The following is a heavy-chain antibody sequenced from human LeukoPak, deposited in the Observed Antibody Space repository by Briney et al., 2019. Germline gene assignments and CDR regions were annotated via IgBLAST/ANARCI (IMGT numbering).Heavy chain of an antibody. CDR3: ARSIAVTGSPTFDY. D-gene: IGHD6-19*01. CDR2: IYPGDSDT. V-gene: IGHV5-51*01. J-gene: IGHJ4*02. Sequence: GESLRISCQGSGYRFTSYWIGWVRQMPGKGLEWMGIIYPGDSDTRYSPSFQGQVTISADKSISTAYLQWSTLKASDTAMYYCARSIAVTGSPTFDYWGQGTLVTVSS. CDR1: GYRFTSYW.